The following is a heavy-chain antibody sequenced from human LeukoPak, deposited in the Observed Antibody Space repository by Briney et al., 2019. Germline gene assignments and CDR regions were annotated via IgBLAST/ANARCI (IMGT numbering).Heavy chain of an antibody. J-gene: IGHJ4*02. V-gene: IGHV4-39*01. CDR2: MYYSGST. Sequence: PSETLSLTCTVSGGSISSSSYYWGWIRQPPGKGLEWIGSMYYSGSTYYNPSLKSRVTIYVDTSKNQFSLKMSSVTAADTAVYYCARLSLIAAAGYFDYWGKGTLVTVSS. D-gene: IGHD6-13*01. CDR1: GGSISSSSYY. CDR3: ARLSLIAAAGYFDY.